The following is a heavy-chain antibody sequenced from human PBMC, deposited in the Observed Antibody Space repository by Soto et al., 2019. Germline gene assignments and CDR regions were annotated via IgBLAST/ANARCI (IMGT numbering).Heavy chain of an antibody. V-gene: IGHV2-5*01. CDR3: SYRLAGYWSSLNWFDP. D-gene: IGHD6-13*01. Sequence: GPTLVNPTQPLTLTCTFSGFSLSTSGVGVGWIRQPPGKALEWLALIYWNDEKRYSPSLKSRLTITKDTSKNQVIITLTNMDHGYTSTYYCSYRLAGYWSSLNWFDPRGQGXLVP. CDR2: IYWNDEK. J-gene: IGHJ5*02. CDR1: GFSLSTSGVG.